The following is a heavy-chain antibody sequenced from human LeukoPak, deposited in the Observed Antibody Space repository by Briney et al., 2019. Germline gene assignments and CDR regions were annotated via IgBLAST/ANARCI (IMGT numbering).Heavy chain of an antibody. Sequence: SETLSLTCTVSGGSISSSSYYWGWIRQPPGTGLEWIGSIYYSGSTYYNPSLKSRVTISVDTSKNQFSLKLSSVTAADTAVYYCANSVNYGDNSGYFDFWGQGTLVTVSS. CDR2: IYYSGST. V-gene: IGHV4-39*01. CDR1: GGSISSSSYY. J-gene: IGHJ4*02. D-gene: IGHD4-23*01. CDR3: ANSVNYGDNSGYFDF.